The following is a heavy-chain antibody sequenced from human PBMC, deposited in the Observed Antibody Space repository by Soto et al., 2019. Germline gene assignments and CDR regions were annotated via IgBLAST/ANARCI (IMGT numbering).Heavy chain of an antibody. CDR1: GGTFSSYA. V-gene: IGHV1-69*06. J-gene: IGHJ5*02. CDR3: ARRRGITHHSSMFDP. D-gene: IGHD3-16*01. Sequence: GASVKVSCKASGGTFSSYAISWVRQAPGQGLEWMGGIIPIFGTANYAQKFKGRVTITADKSTSTAYKELSSLRTEDTAVYYCARRRGITHHSSMFDPGGQGTLVTVSS. CDR2: IIPIFGTA.